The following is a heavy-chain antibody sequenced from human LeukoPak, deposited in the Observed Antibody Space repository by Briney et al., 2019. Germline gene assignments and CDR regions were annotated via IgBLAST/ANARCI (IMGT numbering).Heavy chain of an antibody. CDR2: INRSGST. V-gene: IGHV4-34*01. CDR1: GGSFSGYY. CDR3: ARGRPDYYGSGSYLFAFDI. J-gene: IGHJ3*02. Sequence: PSETLSLTCAVYGGSFSGYYWSWIRQPPGKGLEWIGEINRSGSTNYNPSLKSRVTISVDTSKNQFSLKLSSVTAADTAVYYCARGRPDYYGSGSYLFAFDIWGQGTMVTVSS. D-gene: IGHD3-10*01.